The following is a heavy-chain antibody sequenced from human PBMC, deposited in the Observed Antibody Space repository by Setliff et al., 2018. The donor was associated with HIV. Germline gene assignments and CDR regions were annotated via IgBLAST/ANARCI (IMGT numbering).Heavy chain of an antibody. CDR3: ARGGSGYYYYMDV. Sequence: ASVKVSCKVSGYTHTELSIHWVRQAPGKGLEWMGGFDPEDVETVYAQKFQGRVTMTEDTSTDTAYMELSSLRSDDTAVYYCARGGSGYYYYMDVWGKGTTVTVSS. CDR2: FDPEDVET. V-gene: IGHV1-24*01. J-gene: IGHJ6*03. CDR1: GYTHTELS. D-gene: IGHD2-15*01.